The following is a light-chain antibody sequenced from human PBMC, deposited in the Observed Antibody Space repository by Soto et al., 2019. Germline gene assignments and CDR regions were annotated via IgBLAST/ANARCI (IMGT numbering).Light chain of an antibody. CDR1: SGHSSYA. Sequence: QPVLTQSPSASASLGASVKLTCTLSSGHSSYAIAWHQQQPEKGPRYLMKLNSDGSHSKGDGIPDRFSGSSSGAERYLTISSLQSEDEADSYCQTWGTGIHVFGTGTKVTVL. J-gene: IGLJ1*01. CDR3: QTWGTGIHV. CDR2: LNSDGSH. V-gene: IGLV4-69*01.